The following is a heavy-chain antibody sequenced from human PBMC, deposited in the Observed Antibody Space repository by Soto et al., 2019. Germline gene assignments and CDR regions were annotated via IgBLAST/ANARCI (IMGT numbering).Heavy chain of an antibody. CDR2: ISAYNGNT. Sequence: ASVNVYCKASGYTFTSYGISWVRQAPGQGLEWMGWISAYNGNTNYAQKLQGRVTMTTDTSTSTAYMELRSLRSDDTAVYYCARDGYYDILTGYYTAYYFDYWGQGTLVTVS. D-gene: IGHD3-9*01. CDR1: GYTFTSYG. CDR3: ARDGYYDILTGYYTAYYFDY. J-gene: IGHJ4*02. V-gene: IGHV1-18*04.